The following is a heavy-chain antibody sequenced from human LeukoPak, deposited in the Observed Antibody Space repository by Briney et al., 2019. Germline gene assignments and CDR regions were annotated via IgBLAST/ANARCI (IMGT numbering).Heavy chain of an antibody. CDR1: GGTFSSYA. CDR2: IIPIFGTA. Sequence: SVKVSCKASGGTFSSYAISWVRQAPGQGLEWMGGIIPIFGTANYAQKFQGRVTITTDESTSTAYMELSSLRSEDTAVYYCAGSEPGSGYSDWSPQGAGFDYWGQGTLVTVSS. CDR3: AGSEPGSGYSDWSPQGAGFDY. V-gene: IGHV1-69*05. J-gene: IGHJ4*02. D-gene: IGHD3-22*01.